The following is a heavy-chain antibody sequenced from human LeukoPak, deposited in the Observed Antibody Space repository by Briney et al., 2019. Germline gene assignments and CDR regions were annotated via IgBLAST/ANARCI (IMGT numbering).Heavy chain of an antibody. V-gene: IGHV3-7*01. Sequence: PGGSLRLSCAASGFTFSDYWMSWVRQAPGKGLEWVANIKQDGSEKYYVDSVKGRFTVSRDNAKNSLYLQMNSLRAEDTAVYYCVRSRDIVVVPAYNWFDPWGQGTLVTVSS. CDR2: IKQDGSEK. J-gene: IGHJ5*02. D-gene: IGHD2-2*01. CDR3: VRSRDIVVVPAYNWFDP. CDR1: GFTFSDYW.